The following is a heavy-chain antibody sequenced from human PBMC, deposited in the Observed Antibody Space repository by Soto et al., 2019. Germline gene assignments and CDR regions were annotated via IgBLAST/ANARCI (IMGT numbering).Heavy chain of an antibody. V-gene: IGHV3-11*06. Sequence: PGGSLTLSCEVSGFTFGDSYMAGIRQAPGEGREWVSYISSSSTYIKYADSVKGRFTISRDNAKNSLYLQMTNLRVADTAVYYCDRDQAITGTLFDPWGQGTLVTVSS. J-gene: IGHJ5*02. CDR1: GFTFGDSY. CDR2: ISSSSTYI. CDR3: DRDQAITGTLFDP. D-gene: IGHD1-20*01.